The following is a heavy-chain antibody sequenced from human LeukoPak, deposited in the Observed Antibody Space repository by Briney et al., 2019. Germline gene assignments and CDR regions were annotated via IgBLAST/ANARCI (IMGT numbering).Heavy chain of an antibody. CDR3: ARERSYIVVVPAAMGY. V-gene: IGHV1-2*02. J-gene: IGHJ4*02. CDR2: INPNSGGT. CDR1: GSTFTGYY. Sequence: GASVKVSCKASGSTFTGYYMHWVRQAPGQGLEWMGCINPNSGGTNYAQKFQGRVTMTRDTSISTAYMELSRLRSDDTAVYYCARERSYIVVVPAAMGYWGQGTLVTVSS. D-gene: IGHD2-2*01.